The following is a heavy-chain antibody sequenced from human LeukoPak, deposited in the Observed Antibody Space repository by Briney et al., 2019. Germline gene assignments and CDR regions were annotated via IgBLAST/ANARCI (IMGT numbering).Heavy chain of an antibody. V-gene: IGHV1-18*01. Sequence: GASVSLSFKASGYTFATSGTSWVRHAPGQGLEWMGWISGYNGNTDYAQKFQGRVTMTTDISTSTAYMELRSLRSDDTAVYYCARDVAAAGVDPWGQGTLVIVSS. CDR3: ARDVAAAGVDP. D-gene: IGHD6-13*01. CDR2: ISGYNGNT. J-gene: IGHJ5*02. CDR1: GYTFATSG.